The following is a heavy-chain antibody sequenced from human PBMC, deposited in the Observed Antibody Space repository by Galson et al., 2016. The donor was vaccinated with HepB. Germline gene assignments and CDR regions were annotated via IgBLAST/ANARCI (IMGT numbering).Heavy chain of an antibody. J-gene: IGHJ4*02. CDR3: VRQVVGAANFEY. V-gene: IGHV5-51*01. Sequence: QSGAEVKKPGESLKISCAGSRDLLRNYWIGWVRQQPGKGLEWMGIIYPRDSDTRYSPSFQGQITISADDSINTAYLQWSSLKVSDTAIYYCVRQVVGAANFEYWGQGT. D-gene: IGHD2-15*01. CDR2: IYPRDSDT. CDR1: RDLLRNYW.